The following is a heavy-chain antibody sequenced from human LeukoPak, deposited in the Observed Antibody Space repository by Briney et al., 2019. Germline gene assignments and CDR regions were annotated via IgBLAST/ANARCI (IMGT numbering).Heavy chain of an antibody. CDR1: GFTFTTYA. J-gene: IGHJ4*02. D-gene: IGHD6-19*01. Sequence: GGSLRLSCSASGFTFTTYAMSWVRQAPGKGLEWVSAISGSGSSTYYADSVKGRFTISRDNSKNTLFLQMNSMRAEDTAVYYCAKFIWAVAGLDSWGQGTLVTVSS. CDR3: AKFIWAVAGLDS. CDR2: ISGSGSST. V-gene: IGHV3-23*01.